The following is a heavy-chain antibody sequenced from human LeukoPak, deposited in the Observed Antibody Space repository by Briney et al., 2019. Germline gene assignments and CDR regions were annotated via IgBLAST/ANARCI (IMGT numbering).Heavy chain of an antibody. CDR2: IYYSGST. CDR3: ARKGSYYYYGMDV. J-gene: IGHJ6*02. Sequence: PSEILSLTCTVSGGSISSYYWSWIRQPPGKGLEWIGYIYYSGSTNYNPSLKSRVTISVDTSKNQFSLKLSSVTAADTAVYYCARKGSYYYYGMDVWGQGTTVTVSS. V-gene: IGHV4-59*08. CDR1: GGSISSYY.